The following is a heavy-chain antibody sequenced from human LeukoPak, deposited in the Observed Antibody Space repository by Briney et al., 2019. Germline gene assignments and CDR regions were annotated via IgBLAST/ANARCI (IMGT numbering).Heavy chain of an antibody. V-gene: IGHV1-2*02. CDR3: ARDRMEYYFDY. Sequence: GASVKVSCKASGYTFTSYDINWVRQATGQGLEWMGWMNPNSGGTNYAQKFQGRVTMTRDTSISTAYMELSRLRSDDTAVYYCARDRMEYYFDYWGQGTLVTVSS. CDR2: MNPNSGGT. D-gene: IGHD3-3*01. J-gene: IGHJ4*02. CDR1: GYTFTSYD.